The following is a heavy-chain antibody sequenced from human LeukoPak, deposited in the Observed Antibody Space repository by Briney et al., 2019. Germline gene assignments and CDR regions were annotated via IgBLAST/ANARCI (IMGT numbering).Heavy chain of an antibody. CDR2: ISWDGGST. D-gene: IGHD6-13*01. CDR1: GFTFDDYA. Sequence: GGSLRLSCAAPGFTFDDYAMHWVRQAPGKGLEWVSLISWDGGSTYYADSVKGRLTISRDNSKNSLYLQMNSLRAEDTALYYCAKGSSSWYYFDYWGQGTLVTVSS. J-gene: IGHJ4*02. CDR3: AKGSSSWYYFDY. V-gene: IGHV3-43D*04.